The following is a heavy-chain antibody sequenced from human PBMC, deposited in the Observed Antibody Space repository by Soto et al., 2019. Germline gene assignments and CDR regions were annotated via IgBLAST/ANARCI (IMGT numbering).Heavy chain of an antibody. Sequence: SETLSLTCTVSVGSVSGYYWSWIRQTPGKGLEWIGYIYYTGSTNYNPSLKSPVFMSVDTSKNQFSLKLSSVTAADTAVYFCARNYYNGGASRADAFDFWGLGTMVTVSS. CDR2: IYYTGST. V-gene: IGHV4-59*02. D-gene: IGHD3-10*01. CDR3: ARNYYNGGASRADAFDF. CDR1: VGSVSGYY. J-gene: IGHJ3*01.